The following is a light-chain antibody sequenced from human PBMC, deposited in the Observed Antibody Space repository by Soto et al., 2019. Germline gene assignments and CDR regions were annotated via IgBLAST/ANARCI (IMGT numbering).Light chain of an antibody. Sequence: DIQMTQSPSSLSASVGDRVTITCRASQDINNCLCWYQQKPGKAPKLLIYDASNLETGVPSRFSGSGSGTDFTCTISRLQPEDVATYVCQQYKNLPYTFGQGTKVEI. CDR1: QDINNC. CDR2: DAS. J-gene: IGKJ2*01. V-gene: IGKV1-33*01. CDR3: QQYKNLPYT.